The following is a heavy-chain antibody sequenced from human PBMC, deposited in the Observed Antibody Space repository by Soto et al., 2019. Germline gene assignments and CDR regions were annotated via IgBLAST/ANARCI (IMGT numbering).Heavy chain of an antibody. J-gene: IGHJ4*02. V-gene: IGHV4-59*08. CDR2: IYYSGST. CDR1: GGSISSYY. D-gene: IGHD3-10*01. Sequence: PSETLSLTCTVAGGSISSYYWSWFRQPPGKGLEWIGYIYYSGSTNYNPSLKSRVTISVDTSKNQFSLKLSSVTAADTAVYYCARYYGSYSDYWDQGTLVTVSS. CDR3: ARYYGSYSDY.